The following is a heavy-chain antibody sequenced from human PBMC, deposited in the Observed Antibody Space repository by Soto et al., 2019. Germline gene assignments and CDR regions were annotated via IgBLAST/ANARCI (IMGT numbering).Heavy chain of an antibody. V-gene: IGHV3-23*01. CDR3: AKGLKESSSLVGSFEY. CDR2: ISGSGGST. CDR1: GFTFSSYA. Sequence: EVQLLESGGGLVQPGGSLRLSCAASGFTFSSYAMSWVRQAPGKGLEWVSAISGSGGSTYYADSVKGRFNISRDNPNNTLYLQMTSLRAEDTAVYYCAKGLKESSSLVGSFEYWGNGTLVIVSS. J-gene: IGHJ4*03. D-gene: IGHD6-13*01.